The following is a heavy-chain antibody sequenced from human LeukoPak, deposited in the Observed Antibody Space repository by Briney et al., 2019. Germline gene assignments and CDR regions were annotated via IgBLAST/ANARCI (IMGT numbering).Heavy chain of an antibody. D-gene: IGHD4-17*01. Sequence: GGSLRLSCTASGFTFTNYGMHWVRQAPGKGLEWVAFIQYDGSPKYYADSVKGRFTISRDNSKNTLYLQMNSLRAEDTAVYYCAKDFGGDYVGADYWGQGTLVTVSS. J-gene: IGHJ4*02. CDR1: GFTFTNYG. CDR2: IQYDGSPK. V-gene: IGHV3-30*02. CDR3: AKDFGGDYVGADY.